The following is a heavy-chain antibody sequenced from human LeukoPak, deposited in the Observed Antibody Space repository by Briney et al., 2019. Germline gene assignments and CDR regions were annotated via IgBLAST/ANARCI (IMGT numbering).Heavy chain of an antibody. Sequence: SETLSLTCTVSGGSISSSSYYWGLIRQPPGKGLEWIGSIYYSGSTYYNPSLKSRVTISVDTSKNQFSLKLSSVTAADTAVYYCARDNWNYGGVDYWGQGTLVTVSS. V-gene: IGHV4-39*07. CDR1: GGSISSSSYY. J-gene: IGHJ4*02. CDR2: IYYSGST. D-gene: IGHD1-7*01. CDR3: ARDNWNYGGVDY.